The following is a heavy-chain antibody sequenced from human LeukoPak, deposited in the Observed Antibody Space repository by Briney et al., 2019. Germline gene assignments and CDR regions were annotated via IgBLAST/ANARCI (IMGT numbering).Heavy chain of an antibody. D-gene: IGHD1-26*01. Sequence: PSETLSLTCDVSGHSITSTYSISGAYYWGCLRQPPGKGLEWIGSIYHDGSTYYNPSLKSRVAISVDTSDNLFSLNLTSVTAADTAMYFCARTSRSGSAGGPFDIWGLGTMVTVSS. CDR1: GHSITSTYSISGAYY. V-gene: IGHV4-38-2*01. CDR3: ARTSRSGSAGGPFDI. J-gene: IGHJ3*02. CDR2: IYHDGST.